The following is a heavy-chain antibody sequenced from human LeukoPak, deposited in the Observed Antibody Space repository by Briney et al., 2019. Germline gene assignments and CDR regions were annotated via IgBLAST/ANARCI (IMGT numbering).Heavy chain of an antibody. V-gene: IGHV3-23*01. D-gene: IGHD3-10*01. CDR1: GFTVSAYA. Sequence: GGSLRLSCAASGFTVSAYAMAWVRQAPGKGLEWVSTIYDDNTYYADSVKGRFAISTDDSKNTLYLQMNSLRVEDTAVYFCAARKVRGVWFYLDYWGQGTLVTVSS. CDR2: IYDDNT. CDR3: AARKVRGVWFYLDY. J-gene: IGHJ4*02.